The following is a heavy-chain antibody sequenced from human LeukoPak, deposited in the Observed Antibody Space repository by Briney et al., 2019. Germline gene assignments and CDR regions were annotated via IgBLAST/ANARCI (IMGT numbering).Heavy chain of an antibody. CDR2: IYYSGST. CDR1: GGSISSSYYY. V-gene: IGHV4-39*01. Sequence: SETLSLTCTVSGGSISSSYYYWGWIRQPPGKGLEWIGSIYYSGSTYYNPSLKSRVTISVDTSKNQFSLKLRSVTAADTAVYYCASSCSGGSCSTPTRLDYWGQGTLVTVSS. J-gene: IGHJ4*02. D-gene: IGHD2-15*01. CDR3: ASSCSGGSCSTPTRLDY.